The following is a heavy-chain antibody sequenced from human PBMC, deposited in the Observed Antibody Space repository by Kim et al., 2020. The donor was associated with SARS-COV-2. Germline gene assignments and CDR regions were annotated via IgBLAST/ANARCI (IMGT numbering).Heavy chain of an antibody. D-gene: IGHD3-10*01. CDR1: GFTFDDYA. V-gene: IGHV3-9*01. Sequence: GGYLRLSCAASGFTFDDYAMHWVRQAPGKGLEWVSGISWNSGSIGYADSVKGRFTISRDNAKNSLYLQMNSLRAEDTALYYCAKGTTPRYGSGDFDYWGQGTLVTVSS. CDR3: AKGTTPRYGSGDFDY. J-gene: IGHJ4*02. CDR2: ISWNSGSI.